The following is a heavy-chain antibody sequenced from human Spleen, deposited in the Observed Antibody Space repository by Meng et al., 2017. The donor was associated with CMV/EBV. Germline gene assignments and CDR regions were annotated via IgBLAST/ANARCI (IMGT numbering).Heavy chain of an antibody. J-gene: IGHJ6*02. Sequence: GESLKISCAASGFSFSDYSMNWVRQAPGKGVEWVSSISSTGTSIYYADSVYGRLTISRDNAKNSLYLQMNSLRADDTAVYYCARAMLPLRLRIVTYGMDVWGQGTTVTVSS. D-gene: IGHD3-16*01. CDR2: ISSTGTSI. CDR3: ARAMLPLRLRIVTYGMDV. V-gene: IGHV3-21*01. CDR1: GFSFSDYS.